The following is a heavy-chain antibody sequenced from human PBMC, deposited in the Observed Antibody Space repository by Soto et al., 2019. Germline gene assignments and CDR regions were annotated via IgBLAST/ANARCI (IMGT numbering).Heavy chain of an antibody. J-gene: IGHJ3*01. CDR1: GYIFTSHD. V-gene: IGHV1-8*01. D-gene: IGHD2-15*01. Sequence: QVQLVQSGAEVKKPGASVKVSCKASGYIFTSHDINWVRHVPGQGFEWMGWMSPFSGNTGSAQKFQGRVSLTRNTSTTTSYMELSRLTSDDTAVYYCARGRCTGGTCYGLTVDFWGQGTTVTVSS. CDR2: MSPFSGNT. CDR3: ARGRCTGGTCYGLTVDF.